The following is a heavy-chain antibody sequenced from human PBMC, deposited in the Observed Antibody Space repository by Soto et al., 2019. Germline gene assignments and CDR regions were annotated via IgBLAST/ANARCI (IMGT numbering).Heavy chain of an antibody. CDR1: GFSFSSHA. CDR3: ARDAPPRSGSTVTTGWLDP. CDR2: ISHDGSKN. J-gene: IGHJ5*02. D-gene: IGHD4-17*01. V-gene: IGHV3-30-3*01. Sequence: QVRLVESGGGVVQPGRSLTLSCAASGFSFSSHAMHWVRQAPGKGLEWGAVISHDGSKNYYAGSVKDRFTISRDNSKKTLYLQMSSLGPEDTATYYCARDAPPRSGSTVTTGWLDPWGQGTLVTVSS.